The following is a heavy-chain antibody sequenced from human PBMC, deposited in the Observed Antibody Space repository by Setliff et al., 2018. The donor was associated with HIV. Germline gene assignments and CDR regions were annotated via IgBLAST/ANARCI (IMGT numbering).Heavy chain of an antibody. D-gene: IGHD3-16*01. CDR3: ARDLIWGFDY. CDR1: GFTFSSYS. J-gene: IGHJ4*02. V-gene: IGHV3-48*01. Sequence: GESLKISCAASGFTFSSYSMNWVRQSPGKGLEWVSYISGSGSGVDYADSVKGRFTVSRDNARSSLYLQLNSLRSEDTAVYYCARDLIWGFDYWGQGTPVTVSS. CDR2: ISGSGSGV.